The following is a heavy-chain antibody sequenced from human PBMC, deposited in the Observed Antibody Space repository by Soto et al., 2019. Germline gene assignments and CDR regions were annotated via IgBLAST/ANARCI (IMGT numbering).Heavy chain of an antibody. V-gene: IGHV5-51*01. J-gene: IGHJ6*01. D-gene: IGHD1-1*01. CDR1: GYSFTSYW. CDR3: ASPKLTGRWYYGMDV. CDR2: IYPGDSDT. Sequence: PGESLKISCKGSGYSFTSYWIGWMRQMPGKGLEWMGIIYPGDSDTRYSPSFQGQVTISADKSISTAYLQWSSLKASDTAMYYCASPKLTGRWYYGMDVWGQGTTVTVSS.